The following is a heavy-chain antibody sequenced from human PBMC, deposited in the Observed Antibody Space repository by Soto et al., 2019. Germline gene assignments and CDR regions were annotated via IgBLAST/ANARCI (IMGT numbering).Heavy chain of an antibody. D-gene: IGHD3-22*01. CDR2: IIPIFGTA. CDR3: ARSYDSSGYYGYYFDY. Sequence: SVKVSCKASGGTFSSYAISWVRQAPGQGLEWMGGIIPIFGTANCAQKFQGRVTITADESTSTAYMGLSSLRSEDTAVYYCARSYDSSGYYGYYFDYCGQGTLVTVYS. V-gene: IGHV1-69*13. J-gene: IGHJ4*02. CDR1: GGTFSSYA.